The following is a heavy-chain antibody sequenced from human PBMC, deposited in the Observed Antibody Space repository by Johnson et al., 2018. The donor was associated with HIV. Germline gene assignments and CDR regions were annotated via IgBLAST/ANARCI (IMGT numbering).Heavy chain of an antibody. Sequence: VQLVESGGGLVQPGGSLRLSCAASGFTFSSYWMSWVRQAPGKGLEWVANIKQDGSEKYYVDSVKGRFTISRDNAKNSLYLQMNSLRAEDTALYYCAKDIRVRYGYHHDAFDIWGQGTMVTVSS. J-gene: IGHJ3*02. V-gene: IGHV3-7*03. D-gene: IGHD5-18*01. CDR2: IKQDGSEK. CDR1: GFTFSSYW. CDR3: AKDIRVRYGYHHDAFDI.